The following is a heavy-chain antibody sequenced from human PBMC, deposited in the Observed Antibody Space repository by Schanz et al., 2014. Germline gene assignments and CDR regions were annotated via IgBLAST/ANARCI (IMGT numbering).Heavy chain of an antibody. CDR1: GFTFDKYA. D-gene: IGHD5-18*01. CDR3: AKDAENTAMITDYFDY. J-gene: IGHJ4*02. Sequence: VHLLESGGGLVQPGKSLRLSCAASGFTFDKYAMHWVRQAPGKGLEWVSVISWNSGTIGYADSVRGRFTISRDNSKTTVYLQMNSLRAEDTAVYYCAKDAENTAMITDYFDYWGQGTLVTVSS. V-gene: IGHV3-9*01. CDR2: ISWNSGTI.